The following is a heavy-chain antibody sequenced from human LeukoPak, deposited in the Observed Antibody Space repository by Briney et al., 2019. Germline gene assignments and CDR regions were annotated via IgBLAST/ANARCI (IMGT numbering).Heavy chain of an antibody. V-gene: IGHV3-30*02. CDR3: AKGAQYSSSWYNH. CDR2: IRYDGSNK. Sequence: PGGSLRLSCAASGFTFSSYGMHWVRQAPGKGLEWVAFIRYDGSNKYYADSVKGRFTISRDNSKNTLYLQMNSLRAEDTAVYYCAKGAQYSSSWYNHWGQGTLVTVSS. CDR1: GFTFSSYG. D-gene: IGHD6-13*01. J-gene: IGHJ5*02.